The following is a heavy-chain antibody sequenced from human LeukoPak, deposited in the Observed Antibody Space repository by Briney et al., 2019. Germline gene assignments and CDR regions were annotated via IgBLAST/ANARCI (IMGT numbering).Heavy chain of an antibody. D-gene: IGHD6-19*01. V-gene: IGHV3-30*04. CDR1: GFTFSSYA. Sequence: GGSLRLSCAASGFTFSSYAMHWVRQAPGKGLEWVAVISYDGSNKYYADSVKGRFTISRDNSKNTLYLQMNSLRPEDTAVYYCVRDSYSYSSGNDAFDIWGQGTMVTVSS. J-gene: IGHJ3*02. CDR3: VRDSYSYSSGNDAFDI. CDR2: ISYDGSNK.